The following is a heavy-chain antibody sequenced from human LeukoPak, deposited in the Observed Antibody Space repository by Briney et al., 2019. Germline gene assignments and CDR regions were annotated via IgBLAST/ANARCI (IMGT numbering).Heavy chain of an antibody. CDR2: INHSGST. CDR3: ARGEGHCSSTSCYNSSSSSFDY. D-gene: IGHD2-2*02. Sequence: SETLSLTCAVYGGSFSGYYWSWIRQPPGKGLEWIGEINHSGSTNYNPSLKSRVTISVDTSKKQFSLKLSSVTAADTAVYYCARGEGHCSSTSCYNSSSSSFDYWGQGTLVTVSS. J-gene: IGHJ4*02. V-gene: IGHV4-34*01. CDR1: GGSFSGYY.